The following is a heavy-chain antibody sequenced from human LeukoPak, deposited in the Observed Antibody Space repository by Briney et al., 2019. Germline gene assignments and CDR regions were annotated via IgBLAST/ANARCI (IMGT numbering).Heavy chain of an antibody. CDR3: ASYSRRGLLYSSSWYFDY. CDR2: IYYSGST. CDR1: GGSISSYY. V-gene: IGHV4-59*01. D-gene: IGHD6-13*01. Sequence: PSETLSLTCTVSGGSISSYYWSWIRQPPRKGLEWIGYIYYSGSTNYNPSLKSRVTISVDTSKNQISLKLSSVTAADTAVYYCASYSRRGLLYSSSWYFDYWGQGTLVTVSS. J-gene: IGHJ4*02.